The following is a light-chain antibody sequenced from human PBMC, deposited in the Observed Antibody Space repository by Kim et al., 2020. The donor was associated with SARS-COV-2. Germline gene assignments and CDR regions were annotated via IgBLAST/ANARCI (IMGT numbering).Light chain of an antibody. CDR3: NSYANRRTV. Sequence: PGQSISISCSGSTSDIGTYNYVSWYQQRPGQAPKLIIYDDTKRPAGVSDRLSGSKSGTTAFLTISGLQAEDEADYYCNSYANRRTVFGGGTKLTVL. CDR2: DDT. V-gene: IGLV2-14*03. J-gene: IGLJ3*02. CDR1: TSDIGTYNY.